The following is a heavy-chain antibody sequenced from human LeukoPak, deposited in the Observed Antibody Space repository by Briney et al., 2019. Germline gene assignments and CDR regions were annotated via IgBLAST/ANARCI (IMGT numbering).Heavy chain of an antibody. CDR2: IYYSGST. Sequence: SETLSLTCTVSGVSISTFYWSWIRQPPGKGLEWIGYIYYSGSTNYNPSLKSRVTISVDTSKNQFSLKLSSVTAADTAVYYCARAWMVRGVILPFDYWGQGTLVTVSS. V-gene: IGHV4-59*01. CDR1: GVSISTFY. CDR3: ARAWMVRGVILPFDY. J-gene: IGHJ4*02. D-gene: IGHD3-10*01.